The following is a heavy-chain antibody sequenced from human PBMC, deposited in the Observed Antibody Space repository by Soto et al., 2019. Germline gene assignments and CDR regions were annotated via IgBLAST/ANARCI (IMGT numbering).Heavy chain of an antibody. CDR2: ISYDGSNK. V-gene: IGHV3-30-3*02. CDR1: GFTFSSYA. J-gene: IGHJ5*02. CDR3: AKDNCISTSCYRLYNWFDP. Sequence: GGSLRLSCAASGFTFSSYAIHWVRQAPGKGLEWVAVISYDGSNKYYADSVKGRFTISRDNSKTLYLQMNSLRAEDTAVYYCAKDNCISTSCYRLYNWFDPWGQGILVTVSS. D-gene: IGHD2-2*01.